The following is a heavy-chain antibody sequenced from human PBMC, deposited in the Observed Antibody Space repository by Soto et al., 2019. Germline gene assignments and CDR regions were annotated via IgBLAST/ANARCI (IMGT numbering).Heavy chain of an antibody. CDR3: AKDDIQGSVYGDYWLMGIVDY. V-gene: IGHV3-23*01. D-gene: IGHD4-17*01. CDR1: GFTFRSYA. Sequence: PVGSLRLSCAASGFTFRSYAMSWVRRAPVKVLEWVSAISGSGGSTYYADSVKGRFTISRDNSKNTLYLQMNSLRAEDTAVYYCAKDDIQGSVYGDYWLMGIVDYWGQGTLVTVSS. CDR2: ISGSGGST. J-gene: IGHJ4*02.